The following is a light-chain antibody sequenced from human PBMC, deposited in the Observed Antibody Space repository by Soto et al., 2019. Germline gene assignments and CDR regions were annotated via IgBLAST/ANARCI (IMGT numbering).Light chain of an antibody. CDR1: QSVSSSY. J-gene: IGKJ5*01. V-gene: IGKV3-15*01. Sequence: EIVLTQSPATLSLSPGERATLSCGAGQSVSSSYLAWYQQKPGQAPRLLMYGASTRATGIPARFSGSGSGTEFTLTISGLQSEDSAIYFCQQYKSWPITFGQGTRLEIK. CDR2: GAS. CDR3: QQYKSWPIT.